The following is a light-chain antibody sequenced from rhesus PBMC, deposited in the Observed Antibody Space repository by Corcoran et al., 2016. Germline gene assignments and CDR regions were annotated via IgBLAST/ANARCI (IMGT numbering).Light chain of an antibody. CDR1: QSLLDSEDGNTY. Sequence: DIVMTQTPLSLPVTPGEPASISCRSSQSLLDSEDGNTYLEWYLQKPGQSPQPLIYEGSNRASGVPDRVSGSGSDTDFTLKISRVEAEDVGVYYCMQGIEYPYSFGQGTKVEIK. CDR3: MQGIEYPYS. V-gene: IGKV2S20*01. J-gene: IGKJ2*01. CDR2: EGS.